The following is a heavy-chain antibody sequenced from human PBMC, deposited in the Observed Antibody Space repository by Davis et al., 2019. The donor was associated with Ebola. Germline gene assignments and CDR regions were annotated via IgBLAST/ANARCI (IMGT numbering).Heavy chain of an antibody. J-gene: IGHJ4*02. CDR3: AKHEGWELHEYYLDY. V-gene: IGHV3-23*01. CDR2: ISSNGGTT. Sequence: GESLKISCAASGFTFSNYDMTWVRQAPGKGLDWVSRISSNGGTTYYADSVRGRFTISRDNSKNTLYLQMSSLRADDTAIYFCAKHEGWELHEYYLDYWGQGTLVTVSS. CDR1: GFTFSNYD. D-gene: IGHD2/OR15-2a*01.